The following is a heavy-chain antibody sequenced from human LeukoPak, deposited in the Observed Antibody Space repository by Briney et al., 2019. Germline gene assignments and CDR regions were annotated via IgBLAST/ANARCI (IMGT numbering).Heavy chain of an antibody. CDR3: ARYSSWYGPYFFDY. CDR2: IYTSGST. CDR1: GGSISSYY. V-gene: IGHV4-4*07. J-gene: IGHJ4*02. Sequence: PSETLSLTCTVSGGSISSYYWSWSRQPAGKGLEWIGRIYTSGSTNYNPSLKSRVIMSVDTSKNQFSLNLSSVTAADTAVYYCARYSSWYGPYFFDYWGQGTLVTISS. D-gene: IGHD6-13*01.